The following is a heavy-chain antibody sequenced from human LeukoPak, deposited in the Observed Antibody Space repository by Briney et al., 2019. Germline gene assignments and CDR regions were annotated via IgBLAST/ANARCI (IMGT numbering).Heavy chain of an antibody. Sequence: PSETLSLTCTVSDGSINGYYWSWIRQSPGKGLESLGYIYYTGSTNYNPSLKSRVAMSVDTSKNQFSLKLSSVTAADTAVYYCARDMDPPLFDYWGQGTLVTVSS. CDR2: IYYTGST. D-gene: IGHD3-10*01. CDR1: DGSINGYY. V-gene: IGHV4-59*12. J-gene: IGHJ4*02. CDR3: ARDMDPPLFDY.